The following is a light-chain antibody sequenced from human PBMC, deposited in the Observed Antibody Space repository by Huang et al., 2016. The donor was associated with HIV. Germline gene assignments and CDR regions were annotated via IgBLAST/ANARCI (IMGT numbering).Light chain of an antibody. CDR1: QGIMSY. CDR3: QQSYSTPYT. CDR2: AAS. J-gene: IGKJ2*01. V-gene: IGKV1-39*01. Sequence: DIQMTQSPSSLSASVGDRVTISCRASQGIMSYVSWYQQRPGRAPRLIISAASRLQGGVASRFSGTGSGTEFTLTISSLQPEDFATYYCQQSYSTPYTFGQGTKLEIK.